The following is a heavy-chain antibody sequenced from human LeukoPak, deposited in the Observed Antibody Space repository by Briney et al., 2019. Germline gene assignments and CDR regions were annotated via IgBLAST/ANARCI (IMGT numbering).Heavy chain of an antibody. V-gene: IGHV1-69*01. CDR2: IIPIFGTA. J-gene: IGHJ4*02. Sequence: ASVQVSCKASGGTFSSYAISWVRQAPGQGLEWMGGIIPIFGTANYAQKFQGRVTITADESTSTAYMELSRLRIEDTDVYYCAREVYGDLGQVWGQGTLVTVSS. CDR3: AREVYGDLGQV. CDR1: GGTFSSYA. D-gene: IGHD4-17*01.